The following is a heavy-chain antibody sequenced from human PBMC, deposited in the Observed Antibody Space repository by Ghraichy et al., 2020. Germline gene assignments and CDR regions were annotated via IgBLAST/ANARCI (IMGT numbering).Heavy chain of an antibody. CDR3: ARAVIVPLVPFVGPFDY. J-gene: IGHJ4*02. CDR2: ISGRGGNT. V-gene: IGHV3-23*01. Sequence: GGSLRLSCAASGFTIRNYAMSWVRQAPGKGLEWVSSISGRGGNTYFADSVEGRFTISRDTSKNTLYLQMNSLRVEDTAVYYCARAVIVPLVPFVGPFDYCGQGTLVTVSS. D-gene: IGHD6-6*01. CDR1: GFTIRNYA.